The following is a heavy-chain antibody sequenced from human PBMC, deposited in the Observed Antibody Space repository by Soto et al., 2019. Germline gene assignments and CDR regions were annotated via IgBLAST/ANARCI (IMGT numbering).Heavy chain of an antibody. CDR2: IFHSGST. J-gene: IGHJ4*02. D-gene: IGHD1-26*01. Sequence: QVQLQESGPGLVKPSGTLSLTCAVSGGSIRSNNWWSWVRQPPGKGLEWIGEIFHSGSTHYNPSLKPRLTISVDKSKTQFSLKLSSVTAADTAVYYCARVYSGSYSDYWGQGTLVTVSS. V-gene: IGHV4-4*02. CDR3: ARVYSGSYSDY. CDR1: GGSIRSNNW.